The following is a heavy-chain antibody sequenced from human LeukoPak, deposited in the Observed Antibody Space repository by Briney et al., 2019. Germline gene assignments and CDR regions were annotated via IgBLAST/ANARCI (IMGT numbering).Heavy chain of an antibody. CDR1: GFTFSSYS. V-gene: IGHV3-21*01. CDR2: ISSSSSHI. J-gene: IGHJ6*02. D-gene: IGHD3-3*01. CDR3: ARGNARLEWLPDYYYYGMDV. Sequence: GGSLRLSCAASGFTFSSYSMNWVRQAPGKGLEWVSSISSSSSHIYYADSVKGRFTISRDNAKNSLYLQMNSLRAEDTAVYYCARGNARLEWLPDYYYYGMDVWGQGTTVTVSS.